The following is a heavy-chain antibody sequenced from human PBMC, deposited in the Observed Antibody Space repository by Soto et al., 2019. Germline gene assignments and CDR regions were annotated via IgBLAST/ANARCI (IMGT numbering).Heavy chain of an antibody. Sequence: SLWIGWVRQMPGKGLEWMGIIYPGDSDTTYSPSFQGQVTISADKSISTAYLQWSSLKASDTAMYYCARSEKGLLRYFDWLSFPLDYWGQGTLVTVSS. CDR2: IYPGDSDT. V-gene: IGHV5-51*01. CDR1: SLW. J-gene: IGHJ4*02. D-gene: IGHD3-9*01. CDR3: ARSEKGLLRYFDWLSFPLDY.